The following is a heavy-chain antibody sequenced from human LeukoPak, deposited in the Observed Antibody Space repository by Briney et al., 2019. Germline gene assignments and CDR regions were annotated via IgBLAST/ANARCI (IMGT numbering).Heavy chain of an antibody. Sequence: GGSLRLSCAASGFTFSSYGMHWVRQAPGKGLEGVAFIRYDGSNKYYADSVKGRFTISRDNSKNTLYLQMNSLRAEDTAVYYCARDKEYYYDSSGYYLPGYWGQGTLVTVSS. CDR2: IRYDGSNK. D-gene: IGHD3-22*01. V-gene: IGHV3-30*02. CDR3: ARDKEYYYDSSGYYLPGY. CDR1: GFTFSSYG. J-gene: IGHJ4*02.